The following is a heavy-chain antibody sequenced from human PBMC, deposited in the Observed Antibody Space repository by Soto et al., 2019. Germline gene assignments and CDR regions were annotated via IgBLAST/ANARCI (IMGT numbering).Heavy chain of an antibody. J-gene: IGHJ4*02. CDR3: ATTRARVFDY. D-gene: IGHD1-1*01. Sequence: VASVKVSCKASGGTFSSYAISWVRQAPGQGLEWMGGIIPIFGTANYAQKFQGRVTITADKSTSTAYMELSSLRSEDTAVYYCATTRARVFDYWGQGTLVTVSS. V-gene: IGHV1-69*06. CDR1: GGTFSSYA. CDR2: IIPIFGTA.